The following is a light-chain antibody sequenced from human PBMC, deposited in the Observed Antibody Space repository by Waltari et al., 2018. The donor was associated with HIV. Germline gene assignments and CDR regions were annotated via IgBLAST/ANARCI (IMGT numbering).Light chain of an antibody. CDR2: AVN. V-gene: IGLV2-14*03. CDR3: RSYSRTNTWV. J-gene: IGLJ3*02. Sequence: QSALTQPASVSGSPGQSITISCTGTSWDIGTYNYVSWYQQHPGKAPKLIIFAVNNRPSGISDRFSGSKSANMASLTISGLQAADEADYYCRSYSRTNTWVFGGGTRLTVL. CDR1: SWDIGTYNY.